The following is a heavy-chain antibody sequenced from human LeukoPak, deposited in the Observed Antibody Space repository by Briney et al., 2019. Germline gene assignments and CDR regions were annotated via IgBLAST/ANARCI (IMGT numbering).Heavy chain of an antibody. V-gene: IGHV1-2*02. CDR2: INPNSGGT. Sequence: ASVKVSCKASGYTFTGYYMHWVRQAPGQGLEWMGWINPNSGGTNYAQKFQGRVTMTRDTSISTAYMELSRLRSDDTAVYYCARTLGYDSSGYYYPDAFDIWGQGTMVTVSS. J-gene: IGHJ3*02. CDR1: GYTFTGYY. CDR3: ARTLGYDSSGYYYPDAFDI. D-gene: IGHD3-22*01.